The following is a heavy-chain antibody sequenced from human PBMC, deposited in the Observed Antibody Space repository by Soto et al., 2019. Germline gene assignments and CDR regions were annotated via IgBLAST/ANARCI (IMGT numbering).Heavy chain of an antibody. CDR3: ARMGELSYDAFDI. V-gene: IGHV5-10-1*01. CDR2: IDPSDSYT. CDR1: GYSFTSYW. D-gene: IGHD3-16*02. J-gene: IGHJ3*02. Sequence: PGESLKISCKGSGYSFTSYWISWVRQMPGKGLEWMGRIDPSDSYTNYSPSFQGHVTISADKSISTAYLQWSSLKASDTAMYYCARMGELSYDAFDIWGQGTMVTVSS.